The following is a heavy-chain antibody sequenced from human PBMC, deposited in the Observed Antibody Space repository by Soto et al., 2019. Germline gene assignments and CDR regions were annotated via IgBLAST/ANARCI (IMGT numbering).Heavy chain of an antibody. CDR1: GFTFSKYA. Sequence: EVHLLESGGGLVKPGGSLRLSCAASGFTFSKYAMSWVRLAPGKGLEWVSSISANGGITDYADSVKGRFTISRDNFQNILSLQMDSLRGDDTALYFCAKDKYTDSVRKVWFCDYWGRGTLVTVSS. D-gene: IGHD3-10*01. CDR2: ISANGGIT. V-gene: IGHV3-23*01. J-gene: IGHJ2*01. CDR3: AKDKYTDSVRKVWFCDY.